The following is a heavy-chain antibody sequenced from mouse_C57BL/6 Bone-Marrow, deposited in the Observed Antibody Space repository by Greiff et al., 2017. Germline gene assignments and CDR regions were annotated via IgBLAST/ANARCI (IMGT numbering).Heavy chain of an antibody. J-gene: IGHJ2*01. CDR3: ARGGNYGGYYFDY. CDR2: FHPYNDDT. V-gene: IGHV1-47*01. CDR1: GYTFTTYP. Sequence: VQLQQSGAELVKPGASVKMSCKASGYTFTTYPIEWMKQNPGKSLEWIGNFHPYNDDTKYNEKFKGKATLTVEKSSSTVYLELIRLTSDDSAVYYGARGGNYGGYYFDYWGQGTTLTVSS. D-gene: IGHD2-1*01.